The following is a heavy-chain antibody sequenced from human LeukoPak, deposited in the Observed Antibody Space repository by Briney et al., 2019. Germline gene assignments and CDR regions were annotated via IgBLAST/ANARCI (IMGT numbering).Heavy chain of an antibody. D-gene: IGHD6-6*01. CDR2: INSDGSST. J-gene: IGHJ4*02. CDR1: GFTFSSYW. CDR3: ARPLSGYSSSLGY. V-gene: IGHV3-74*01. Sequence: GGSLRLSCAASGFTFSSYWMHWVRQAPGKGLVCVSRINSDGSSTTYADSVKGRFTISRDNAKSTLYLQMNSLRAEDTAVYYCARPLSGYSSSLGYWGQGTLVTVSS.